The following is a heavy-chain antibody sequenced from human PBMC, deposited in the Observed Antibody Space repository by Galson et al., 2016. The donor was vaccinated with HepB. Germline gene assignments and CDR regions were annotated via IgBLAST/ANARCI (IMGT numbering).Heavy chain of an antibody. J-gene: IGHJ4*02. V-gene: IGHV3-21*01. D-gene: IGHD2-15*01. Sequence: SLRLSCAASGFNFSSYSMNWVRQAPGKGLEWVSYTSPTGSFIYYADSLKGRFTISRDNSKNTLYLEMNSLRPEDTAVYYCAKDRFVVLLVAPGKWGQGALVTVSS. CDR1: GFNFSSYS. CDR3: AKDRFVVLLVAPGK. CDR2: TSPTGSFI.